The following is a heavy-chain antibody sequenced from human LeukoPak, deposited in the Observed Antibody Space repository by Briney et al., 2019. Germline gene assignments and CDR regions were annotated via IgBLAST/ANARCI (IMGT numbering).Heavy chain of an antibody. J-gene: IGHJ4*02. Sequence: GGSLILSCAASGFTVSSNYMSWVRQAPGKGLEWVSVIYTDGTTHYADSVKGRFTISRDNSKNTLYLQMYSLRAEDTAVYYCARALYYYDSSGYYYYWGQGTLVTVSS. D-gene: IGHD3-22*01. V-gene: IGHV3-53*01. CDR1: GFTVSSNY. CDR2: IYTDGTT. CDR3: ARALYYYDSSGYYYY.